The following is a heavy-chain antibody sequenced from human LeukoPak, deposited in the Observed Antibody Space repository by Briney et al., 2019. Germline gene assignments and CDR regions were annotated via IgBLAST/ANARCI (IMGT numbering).Heavy chain of an antibody. D-gene: IGHD3-3*01. CDR2: ISGSGGST. V-gene: IGHV3-23*01. CDR1: GFIFNSFA. CDR3: AKEMEDAFDI. J-gene: IGHJ3*02. Sequence: GGSLRLSCAASGFIFNSFAMSWVRQAPGKGLEWVSAISGSGGSTYYADSVKGRFTISRDNSKNTLYLQMNSLRAEDTAVYYCAKEMEDAFDIWGQGTMVTVSS.